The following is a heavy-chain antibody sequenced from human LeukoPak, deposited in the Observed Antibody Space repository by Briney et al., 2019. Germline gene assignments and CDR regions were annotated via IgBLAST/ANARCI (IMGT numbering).Heavy chain of an antibody. CDR2: INQDGTQK. CDR1: GFTFSRYW. Sequence: GGSLRLSCAASGFTFSRYWMSWVRQAPGKGLDWVANINQDGTQKYYVDSVKGRFTISRDNAKNSLSLQMNSLRAEDTAVYYCARDWDYYDNSGYYFEYWGQGTLVTVSS. CDR3: ARDWDYYDNSGYYFEY. D-gene: IGHD3-22*01. V-gene: IGHV3-7*05. J-gene: IGHJ4*02.